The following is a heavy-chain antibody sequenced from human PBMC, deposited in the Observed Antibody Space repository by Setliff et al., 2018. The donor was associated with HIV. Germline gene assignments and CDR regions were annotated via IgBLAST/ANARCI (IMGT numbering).Heavy chain of an antibody. J-gene: IGHJ4*02. Sequence: SETLSLTCSVSGDSINGHWWSWIRQPPGKGLEWTGNIHYSRRTNYNPSLKSRITISVDTSKNQVSLKLRSVTAADTAVYYCARDDTVVRGHIDYWGQGTLVTVSS. CDR2: IHYSRRT. CDR1: GDSINGHW. CDR3: ARDDTVVRGHIDY. V-gene: IGHV4-59*11. D-gene: IGHD3-10*01.